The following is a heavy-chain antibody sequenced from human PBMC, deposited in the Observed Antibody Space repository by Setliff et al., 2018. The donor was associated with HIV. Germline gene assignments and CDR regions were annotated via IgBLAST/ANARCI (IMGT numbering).Heavy chain of an antibody. J-gene: IGHJ3*02. CDR3: ASSSQVVMSFDI. CDR1: GFTFSSYA. Sequence: GGSLRLSCAASGFTFSSYAMHWVRQAPGKGLEWVAVISYDGSNKYYADSVKGRFTISRDNSKNTLYLQMNSLRAEDTAVYYCASSSQVVMSFDIWGQGTMVTVSS. CDR2: ISYDGSNK. V-gene: IGHV3-30-3*01. D-gene: IGHD3-22*01.